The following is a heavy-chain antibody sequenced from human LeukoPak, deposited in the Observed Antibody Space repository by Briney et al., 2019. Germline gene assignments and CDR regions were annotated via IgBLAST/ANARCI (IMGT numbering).Heavy chain of an antibody. J-gene: IGHJ5*02. CDR2: IYYSGST. Sequence: PSETLSLTCTVSGGSISSSSYYWGWIRQPPGKGLEWIGSIYYSGSTYYNPSLKSRVTISVDTSKNQFSLKLSSVTAADTAVYYCARGGYWPLWFGELGSGFDPWGQGTLVTVSS. D-gene: IGHD3-10*01. CDR1: GGSISSSSYY. CDR3: ARGGYWPLWFGELGSGFDP. V-gene: IGHV4-39*01.